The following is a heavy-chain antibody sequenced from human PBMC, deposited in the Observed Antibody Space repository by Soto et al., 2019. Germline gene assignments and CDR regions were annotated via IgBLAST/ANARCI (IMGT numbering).Heavy chain of an antibody. D-gene: IGHD3-3*01. CDR2: IYYSGST. CDR1: GGSISSSSYY. V-gene: IGHV4-39*01. Sequence: SETLSLTCTVSGGSISSSSYYWGWIRQPPGKGLEWIGSIYYSGSTYYNPSLKSRVTISVDTSKNQFSLKLSSVTAADTAVYYCASIPYDFWSGYYSWSYYFDYWGQGTLVTVSS. CDR3: ASIPYDFWSGYYSWSYYFDY. J-gene: IGHJ4*02.